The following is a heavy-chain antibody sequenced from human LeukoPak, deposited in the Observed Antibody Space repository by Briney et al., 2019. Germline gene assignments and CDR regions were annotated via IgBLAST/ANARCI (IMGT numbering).Heavy chain of an antibody. CDR3: ARADRLHGGPYLIGP. CDR2: INPNSGGT. D-gene: IGHD2-21*01. Sequence: ASVKVSCKTSGYSFTDYYMHWVRQAPGQGLEWMGWINPNSGGTSSAQKFQGRVTMTRDTSISTVYMEVSWLTSDDTAIYYCARADRLHGGPYLIGPWGQGTLITVSS. V-gene: IGHV1-2*02. CDR1: GYSFTDYY. J-gene: IGHJ5*02.